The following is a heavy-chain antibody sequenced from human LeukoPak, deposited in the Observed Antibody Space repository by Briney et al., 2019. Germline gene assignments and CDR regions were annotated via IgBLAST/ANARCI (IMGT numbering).Heavy chain of an antibody. Sequence: GGSLRLSCAAAGFTFSDYGMNWVRQAPGKGLEWVSGISGSGISTYYADSVKGRFTISRDNAKNSLYLQMNSLRAEDTAVYYCARDSSSWSYYYYMDVWGKGTTVTVSS. V-gene: IGHV3-23*01. D-gene: IGHD6-13*01. CDR2: ISGSGIST. CDR1: GFTFSDYG. CDR3: ARDSSSWSYYYYMDV. J-gene: IGHJ6*03.